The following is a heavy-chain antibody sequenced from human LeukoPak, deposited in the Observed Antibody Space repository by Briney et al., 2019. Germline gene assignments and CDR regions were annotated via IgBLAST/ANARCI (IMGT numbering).Heavy chain of an antibody. CDR3: ARSMIRGVTYYFDY. CDR1: GYTLTSYY. Sequence: ASVKVSCKVSGYTLTSYYIHWVRQAPGQGLEWMGVINPSGDSTSYAQKFQGRVTMTRDTSTSTVYMELSSLRSEDTAVHYCARSMIRGVTYYFDYWGQGTLVTVSS. D-gene: IGHD3-10*01. J-gene: IGHJ4*02. V-gene: IGHV1-46*01. CDR2: INPSGDST.